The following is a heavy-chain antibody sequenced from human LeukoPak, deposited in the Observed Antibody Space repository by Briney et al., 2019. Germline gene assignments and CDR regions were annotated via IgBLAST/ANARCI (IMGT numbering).Heavy chain of an antibody. D-gene: IGHD1-1*01. CDR3: ARVKMSRDNVYYYYYLDV. J-gene: IGHJ6*03. CDR1: GYSINNGYY. V-gene: IGHV4-38-2*01. CDR2: ILYSGST. Sequence: SETLSLTCAVSGYSINNGYYWGWIRQPPGKGLEWIGHILYSGSTTYNPSLKSRVTISIDKSKNQFSLNLTSVTAADTAVYYCARVKMSRDNVYYYYYLDVWGKGTTVTVSS.